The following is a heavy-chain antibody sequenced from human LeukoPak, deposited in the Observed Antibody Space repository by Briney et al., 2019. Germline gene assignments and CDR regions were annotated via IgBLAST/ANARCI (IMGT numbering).Heavy chain of an antibody. V-gene: IGHV4-34*01. J-gene: IGHJ4*02. Sequence: SETLSLTCAVYGGSFSGYYWSWVRQPPGKGLEWIGEINDSGTTNSHPSLKSRVTISVDTSKKQFSMKLSSVTAADTAVYYCARSDQTIYDFWSGYPPLFDYWGQGTLVTVSS. D-gene: IGHD3-3*01. CDR2: INDSGTT. CDR1: GGSFSGYY. CDR3: ARSDQTIYDFWSGYPPLFDY.